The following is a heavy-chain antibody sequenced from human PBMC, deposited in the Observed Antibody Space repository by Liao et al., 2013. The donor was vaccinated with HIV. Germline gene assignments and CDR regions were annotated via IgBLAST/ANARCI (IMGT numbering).Heavy chain of an antibody. Sequence: QVQLQQWGAGLLKPSETLSLTCAVYDGSFSGYYWSWIRQPPGKGLEWIGEINHSGSTNYNPSLKSRVTISVDTSKNQFSLKLSSVTAADTAVYYCARTRGGNNPGMDYWGQGTLVTVSS. CDR3: ARTRGGNNPGMDY. CDR2: INHSGST. CDR1: DGSFSGYY. V-gene: IGHV4-34*01. D-gene: IGHD1/OR15-1a*01. J-gene: IGHJ4*02.